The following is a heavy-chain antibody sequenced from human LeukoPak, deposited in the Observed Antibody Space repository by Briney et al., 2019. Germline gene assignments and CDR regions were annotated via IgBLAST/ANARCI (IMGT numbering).Heavy chain of an antibody. D-gene: IGHD2-21*02. J-gene: IGHJ5*01. CDR3: ALGGGDCGGVCYSWF. V-gene: IGHV3-48*01. Sequence: PGGALSLSRVACGGPLRRYSMHWVGQPPARGVEGVAYIRISSRTIYYANSVKGRFTISRDNAKNSLVLRMNRPRGEDTAVYYCALGGGDCGGVCYSWF. CDR1: GGPLRRYS. CDR2: IRISSRTI.